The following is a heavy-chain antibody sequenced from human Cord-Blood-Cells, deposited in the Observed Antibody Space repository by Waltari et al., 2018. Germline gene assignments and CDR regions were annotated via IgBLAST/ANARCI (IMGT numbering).Heavy chain of an antibody. J-gene: IGHJ4*02. V-gene: IGHV5-51*01. CDR1: EYSLPRYW. D-gene: IGHD6-13*01. CDR3: ARRAFDSSNLLDY. Sequence: DVQLGQSGAEVEKPGEHLNNSGKASEYSLPRYWIGWGRQMPRKGMEWMGIIYPGDSDTRYSPSFQGQVTISADKSISTAYLQCSSLKASDTAMYYCARRAFDSSNLLDYWGQGTLVTVSS. CDR2: IYPGDSDT.